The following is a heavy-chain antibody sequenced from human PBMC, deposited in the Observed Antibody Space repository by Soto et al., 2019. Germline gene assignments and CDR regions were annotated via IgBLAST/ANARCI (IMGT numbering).Heavy chain of an antibody. CDR1: GFTFSSYA. J-gene: IGHJ2*01. Sequence: QVQLVESGGGVVQPGRSLRLSCAASGFTFSSYAMHWVRQAPGKGLEWVAVISYDGSNKYYADSVKGRFTISRDNSKNTLYLQMNSLRAEDTAVYYCARASRDYGDYGLFYFDLWGRGTLVTVSS. CDR3: ARASRDYGDYGLFYFDL. CDR2: ISYDGSNK. D-gene: IGHD4-17*01. V-gene: IGHV3-30-3*01.